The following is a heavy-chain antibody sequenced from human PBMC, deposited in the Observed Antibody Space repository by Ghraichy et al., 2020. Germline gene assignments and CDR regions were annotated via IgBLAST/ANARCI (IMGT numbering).Heavy chain of an antibody. CDR2: ISSSSNYI. CDR3: ARDRGRGYSGYDYEY. D-gene: IGHD5-12*01. J-gene: IGHJ4*02. V-gene: IGHV3-21*01. Sequence: LSLTCAASGFTFTSYSMNWVRQAPGKGLEWVSFISSSSNYIYYADSVKGRFTISRDNAKNSLYLQMNSLRAEDTAVYYCARDRGRGYSGYDYEYWGQGTQVTVSS. CDR1: GFTFTSYS.